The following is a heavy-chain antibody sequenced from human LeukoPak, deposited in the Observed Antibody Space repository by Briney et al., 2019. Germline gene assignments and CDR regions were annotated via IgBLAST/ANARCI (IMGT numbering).Heavy chain of an antibody. V-gene: IGHV3-30*04. Sequence: GGSLRLSCAASGFTFSSYAMHWVRQAPGKGLEWVAVISYDGSNKYYADSVKGRFTISRDNSKNTLYLQMNSLRAEDTAVYYCARAQGGYSTYWYFDLWGRGTLVTVSS. D-gene: IGHD5-12*01. J-gene: IGHJ2*01. CDR2: ISYDGSNK. CDR3: ARAQGGYSTYWYFDL. CDR1: GFTFSSYA.